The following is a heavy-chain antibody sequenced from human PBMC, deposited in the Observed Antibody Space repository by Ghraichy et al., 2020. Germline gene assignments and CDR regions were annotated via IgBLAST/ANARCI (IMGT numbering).Heavy chain of an antibody. CDR2: IRSKAYGGTT. CDR3: TRLPTLSLELLFYDY. CDR1: GFTFGDYA. Sequence: GGSLRLSCTASGFTFGDYAMSWFRQAPGKGLEWVGFIRSKAYGGTTEYAASVKGRFTISRDDSKSIAYLQMNSLKTEDTAVYYCTRLPTLSLELLFYDYWGQGTLVTVSS. J-gene: IGHJ4*02. D-gene: IGHD1-7*01. V-gene: IGHV3-49*03.